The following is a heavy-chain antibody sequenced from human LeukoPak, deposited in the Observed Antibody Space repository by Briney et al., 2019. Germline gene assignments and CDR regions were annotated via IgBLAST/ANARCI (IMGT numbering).Heavy chain of an antibody. D-gene: IGHD2-15*01. CDR1: GFTFSSYS. J-gene: IGHJ4*02. V-gene: IGHV3-21*01. CDR3: ARDLAMGSCYSCG. CDR2: ISSSSSYI. Sequence: GGSLRLSCAASGFTFSSYSMNWVRQAPGKGLEWVSSISSSSSYIYYADSVKGRFTISRDNAKNSLYLQMNSLRAEGTAVYYCARDLAMGSCYSCGWGQGTLVTVSS.